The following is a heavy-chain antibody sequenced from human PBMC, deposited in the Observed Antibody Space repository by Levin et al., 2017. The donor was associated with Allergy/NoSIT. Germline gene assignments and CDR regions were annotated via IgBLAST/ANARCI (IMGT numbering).Heavy chain of an antibody. V-gene: IGHV3-30*04. Sequence: GGSLRLSCAASGFTFSSYAMHWVRQAPGKGLEWVAVISYDGSNKYYADSVKGRFTISRDNSKNTLYLQMNSLRAEDTAVYYCARGDSSGWYVWGQGTLVTVSS. CDR1: GFTFSSYA. J-gene: IGHJ4*02. CDR2: ISYDGSNK. CDR3: ARGDSSGWYV. D-gene: IGHD6-19*01.